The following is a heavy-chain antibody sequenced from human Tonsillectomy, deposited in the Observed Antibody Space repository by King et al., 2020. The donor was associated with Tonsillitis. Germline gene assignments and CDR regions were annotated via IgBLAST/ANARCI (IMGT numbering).Heavy chain of an antibody. D-gene: IGHD2-2*01. J-gene: IGHJ4*02. Sequence: QLVQSGGGLVKPGGSLRLSCAASGFTFSSYSMNWVRQAPGKGLEWVSSISSRSSYIYYADSVKGRCIISRDNAKNSLYLQMNSLRAEDTAVYYCARDVGHGVVVVPAAMDYWGQGTLVTVSS. V-gene: IGHV3-21*01. CDR2: ISSRSSYI. CDR3: ARDVGHGVVVVPAAMDY. CDR1: GFTFSSYS.